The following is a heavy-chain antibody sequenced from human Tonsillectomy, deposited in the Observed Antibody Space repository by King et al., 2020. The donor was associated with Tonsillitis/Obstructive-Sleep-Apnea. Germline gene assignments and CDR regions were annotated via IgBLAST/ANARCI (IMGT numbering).Heavy chain of an antibody. D-gene: IGHD3-3*01. CDR1: GFTFSSYA. J-gene: IGHJ5*02. V-gene: IGHV3-23*04. CDR3: AKETRAGTRMFGGMRGWFDP. CDR2: ISGSGGST. Sequence: QLVQSGGGLVQPGGSLRLSCAASGFTFSSYAMSWVRQAPGKGLEWVSAISGSGGSTYYADSVKGRFTISRDNSKNTLYLQMNSLRAEDTAVYYCAKETRAGTRMFGGMRGWFDPWGQGTLVTVSS.